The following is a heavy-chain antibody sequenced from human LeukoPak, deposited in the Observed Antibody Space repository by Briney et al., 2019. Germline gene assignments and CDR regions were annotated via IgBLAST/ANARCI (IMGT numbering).Heavy chain of an antibody. CDR1: GFTFSSYW. J-gene: IGHJ4*02. CDR2: LSIDGSST. D-gene: IGHD2-2*01. V-gene: IGHV3-74*01. CDR3: ARASCSSTSCKYPFDY. Sequence: GGSLRLSCAASGFTFSSYWMHWVRQAPGQGLVWVSRLSIDGSSTDYADSVKGRFTISRDNAKNTLYLQMNSLRAEDTAVYYCARASCSSTSCKYPFDYWGQGTLVTVSS.